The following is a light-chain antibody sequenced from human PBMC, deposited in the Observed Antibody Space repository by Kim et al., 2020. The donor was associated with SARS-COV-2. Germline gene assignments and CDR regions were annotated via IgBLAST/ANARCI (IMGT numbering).Light chain of an antibody. V-gene: IGLV3-19*01. Sequence: ALGQTVRITCQGGSLRNYYASWYQQKPGQAPVVVIYGKNNRLSGIPDRFSGSTSGNTASLTITGAQAEDEAVYYCNSRDSSTNHLVLGGGTQLTVL. CDR3: NSRDSSTNHLV. CDR1: SLRNYY. J-gene: IGLJ2*01. CDR2: GKN.